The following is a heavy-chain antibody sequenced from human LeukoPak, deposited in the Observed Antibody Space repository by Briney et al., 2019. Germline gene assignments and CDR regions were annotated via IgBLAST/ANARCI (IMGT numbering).Heavy chain of an antibody. J-gene: IGHJ4*02. CDR1: GFTFSSYS. Sequence: PGGSLRLSCAASGFTFSSYSMNWVRQAPGKGLEWVSYISSSSSTIYYADSVKGRFTISRDSAKNSLYLQMNSLKTEDTAVYYCTTWDTVAGLFDYWGQGTLVTVSS. CDR3: TTWDTVAGLFDY. D-gene: IGHD5-12*01. CDR2: ISSSSSTI. V-gene: IGHV3-48*01.